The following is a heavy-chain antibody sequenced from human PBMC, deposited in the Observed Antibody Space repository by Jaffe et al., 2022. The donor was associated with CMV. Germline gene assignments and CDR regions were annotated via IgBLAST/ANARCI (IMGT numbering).Heavy chain of an antibody. J-gene: IGHJ4*02. D-gene: IGHD2-15*01. CDR1: GGSISSSSYY. CDR3: ARHAVVVVAAIKRVH. Sequence: QLQLQESGPGLVKPSETLSLTCTVSGGSISSSSYYWGWIRQPPGKGLEWIGSIYYSGSTYYNPSLKSRVTISVDTSKNQFSLKLSSVTAADTAVYYCARHAVVVVAAIKRVHWGQGTLVTVSS. CDR2: IYYSGST. V-gene: IGHV4-39*01.